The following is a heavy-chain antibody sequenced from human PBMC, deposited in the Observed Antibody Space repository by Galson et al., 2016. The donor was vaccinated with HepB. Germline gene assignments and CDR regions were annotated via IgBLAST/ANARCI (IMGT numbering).Heavy chain of an antibody. V-gene: IGHV3-33*01. J-gene: IGHJ6*02. CDR3: AREPRNYDFWSGYPYYVYYGMDV. Sequence: SLRLSCAASGFTFSSYAMHWVRQAPGEGLEWVAVIWYDGSNKYYADSVKGRFTISRDNSKNTPYLQMNSLRAEDTAVYYCAREPRNYDFWSGYPYYVYYGMDVWGQGTTVTVSS. CDR1: GFTFSSYA. CDR2: IWYDGSNK. D-gene: IGHD3-3*01.